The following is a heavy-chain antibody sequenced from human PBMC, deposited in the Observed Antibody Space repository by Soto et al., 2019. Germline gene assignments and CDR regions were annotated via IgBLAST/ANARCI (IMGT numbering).Heavy chain of an antibody. CDR3: ARTVIVVVPAALRGDFDY. CDR2: INHSGST. V-gene: IGHV4-34*01. Sequence: SETLSLTCAVYGGSFSGYYWSWIRQPPGKGLEWIGEINHSGSTNYNPSLKSRVTISVDTSKNQFSLKLSSVTAADTAVYYFARTVIVVVPAALRGDFDYWGQGTLVTVSS. J-gene: IGHJ4*02. D-gene: IGHD2-2*01. CDR1: GGSFSGYY.